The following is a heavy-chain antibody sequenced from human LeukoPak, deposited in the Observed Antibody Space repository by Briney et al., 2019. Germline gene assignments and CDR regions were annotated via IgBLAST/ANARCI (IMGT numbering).Heavy chain of an antibody. D-gene: IGHD2-21*01. V-gene: IGHV1-18*01. J-gene: IGHJ4*02. CDR2: ISAYNGHT. CDR1: GYTFTSYG. CDR3: ARLFGDYYFDY. Sequence: ASVKVSCKASGYTFTSYGISWVRQAPGQELEWMGWISAYNGHTNYAQKVQGRVTMTTDTSTSTAYMELRSLRSDDTAVYYCARLFGDYYFDYWGQGTLVTVSS.